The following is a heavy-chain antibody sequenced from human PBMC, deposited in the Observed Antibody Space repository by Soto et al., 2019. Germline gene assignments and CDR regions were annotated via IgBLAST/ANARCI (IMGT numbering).Heavy chain of an antibody. J-gene: IGHJ3*02. CDR1: GFTFSSYA. D-gene: IGHD3-22*01. CDR2: ISGSGGST. V-gene: IGHV3-23*01. Sequence: SGGSLRLSCAASGFTFSSYAMSWVRQAPGKGLEWVSAISGSGGSTYYADSVKGRFTISRDNSKNTLYLQMNSLRAEDTAVYYCAKDLNYDSSGYWDAFDIWGQGTMVTVSS. CDR3: AKDLNYDSSGYWDAFDI.